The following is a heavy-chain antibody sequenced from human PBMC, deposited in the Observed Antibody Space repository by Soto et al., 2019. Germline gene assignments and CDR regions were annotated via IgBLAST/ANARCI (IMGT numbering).Heavy chain of an antibody. Sequence: PGVSLRLSCAASGFTFSSCAMGWVRQAPGKGLEWVSDIIDSGGSTYYADSVKGRFTISRDNSKNTLYLQMNSLRAEDTSVYYCAKEGGLSGSYYISSSYYFDYWGQGTLVTVSS. CDR2: IIDSGGST. CDR3: AKEGGLSGSYYISSSYYFDY. J-gene: IGHJ4*02. V-gene: IGHV3-23*01. D-gene: IGHD1-26*01. CDR1: GFTFSSCA.